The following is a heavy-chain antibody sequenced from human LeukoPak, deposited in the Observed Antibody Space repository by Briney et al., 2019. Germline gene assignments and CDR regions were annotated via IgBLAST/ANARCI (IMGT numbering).Heavy chain of an antibody. D-gene: IGHD2-2*01. J-gene: IGHJ4*02. Sequence: GASVTVSCKASGYTFTGYYMHWVRQAPGQGLEWMGWINPNSGGTNYEQKFQGRVTMTRDTSISTAYMELSRLRSDDTAVYYCARESDCSSTSCYLGYWGQGTLVTVSS. CDR2: INPNSGGT. CDR3: ARESDCSSTSCYLGY. V-gene: IGHV1-2*02. CDR1: GYTFTGYY.